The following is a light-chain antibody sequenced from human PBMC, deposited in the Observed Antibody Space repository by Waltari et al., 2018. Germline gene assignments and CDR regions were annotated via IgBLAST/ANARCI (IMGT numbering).Light chain of an antibody. Sequence: DIHMTQSPSYLSASLGDRGTITCRASHSVSDYLNWYQQKPGKAPRLLIYTASSLQSGVPSTFSGSGSGTEFTLTISSLQIEDFATYYCQQSYTTPCTFGQGTKLEIK. CDR2: TAS. J-gene: IGKJ2*02. V-gene: IGKV1-39*01. CDR1: HSVSDY. CDR3: QQSYTTPCT.